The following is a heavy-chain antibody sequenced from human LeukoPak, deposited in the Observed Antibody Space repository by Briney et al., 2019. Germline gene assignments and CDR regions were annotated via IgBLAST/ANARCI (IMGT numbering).Heavy chain of an antibody. D-gene: IGHD2/OR15-2a*01. CDR1: GGSFSGYY. CDR2: INHSGST. J-gene: IGHJ4*02. CDR3: ASHGSNIGCVYFPVFGY. V-gene: IGHV4-34*01. Sequence: SETLSLTCAVYGGSFSGYYWSWIRQPPGKGLEWIGEINHSGSTNYNPSLKSRVTISVDTSKNQFSLKLSSVTAADTAVYYCASHGSNIGCVYFPVFGYWGQGTLVTVAS.